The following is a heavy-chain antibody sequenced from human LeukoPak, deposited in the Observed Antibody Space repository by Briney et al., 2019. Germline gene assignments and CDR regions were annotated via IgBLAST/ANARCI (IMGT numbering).Heavy chain of an antibody. CDR1: GFTFSSYG. V-gene: IGHV3-33*01. D-gene: IGHD1-14*01. CDR2: IWYDGSNK. CDR3: ASDGTEDAFDI. J-gene: IGHJ3*02. Sequence: SGGSLRLSCAASGFTFSSYGMHWVRQAPGKGPEWVAVIWYDGSNKYYADSVKGRFTISRDNSKNTLYLQMNSLRAEDTAVYYCASDGTEDAFDIWGQGTMVTVSS.